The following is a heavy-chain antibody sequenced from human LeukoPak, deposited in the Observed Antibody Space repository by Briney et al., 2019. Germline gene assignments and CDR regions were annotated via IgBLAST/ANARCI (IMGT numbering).Heavy chain of an antibody. D-gene: IGHD1-26*01. Sequence: GGSLRLSCAASGFTFSSYGMHWVRQAPGEGLEWVAVISYDGSNKYYADSVKGRFTISRDNSKNTLYLQMNSLRAEDTAVYYCAKDCLELRPRDAFDIWGQGTMVTVSS. CDR2: ISYDGSNK. CDR3: AKDCLELRPRDAFDI. CDR1: GFTFSSYG. V-gene: IGHV3-30*18. J-gene: IGHJ3*02.